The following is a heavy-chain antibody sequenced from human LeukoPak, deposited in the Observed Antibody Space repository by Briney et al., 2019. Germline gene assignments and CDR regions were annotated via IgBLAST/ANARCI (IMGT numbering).Heavy chain of an antibody. Sequence: ASVKVSCKASGYTFTSYVISWVRQAPGQGLEWMGWISAYNGNTNYAQKLQGRVTMTTDTSTSTAYMELRSLRSDDTAVYHCALSGSYAPFDYWGQGTLVTVSS. J-gene: IGHJ4*02. D-gene: IGHD1-26*01. CDR2: ISAYNGNT. CDR3: ALSGSYAPFDY. CDR1: GYTFTSYV. V-gene: IGHV1-18*01.